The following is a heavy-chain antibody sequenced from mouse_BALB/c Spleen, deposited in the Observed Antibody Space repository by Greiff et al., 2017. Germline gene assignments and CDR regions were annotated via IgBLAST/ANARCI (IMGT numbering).Heavy chain of an antibody. CDR1: GFTFSSFG. V-gene: IGHV5-17*02. CDR2: ISSGSSTI. Sequence: EVKLQESGGGLVQPGGSRKLSCAASGFTFSSFGMHWVRQAPEKGLEWVAYISSGSSTIYYADTVKGRFTISRDNPKNTLFLQMTSLRSEDTAMYYCARGGQGAMDYWGQGTSVTVSS. J-gene: IGHJ4*01. CDR3: ARGGQGAMDY.